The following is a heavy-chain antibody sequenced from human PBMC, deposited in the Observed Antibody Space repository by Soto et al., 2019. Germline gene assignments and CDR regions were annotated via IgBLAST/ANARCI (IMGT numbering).Heavy chain of an antibody. V-gene: IGHV4-4*02. D-gene: IGHD6-19*01. CDR3: ARDTASSGVFT. J-gene: IGHJ3*01. CDR1: GGSISSSNW. Sequence: QVQLQESGPGLVKPSGTLSLTCAVTGGSISSSNWWTWVRQPPGEGLEWVGEISRSGTTNYKPSLQSRVSISVDKSRNEFSLNLGSVTAADTAMYYCARDTASSGVFTWGQGTMVTVSS. CDR2: ISRSGTT.